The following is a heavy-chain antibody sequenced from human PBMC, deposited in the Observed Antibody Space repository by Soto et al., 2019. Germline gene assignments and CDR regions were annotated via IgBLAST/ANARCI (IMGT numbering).Heavy chain of an antibody. CDR2: INYTGST. CDR3: ARGRSCLRSTCYDDYNYFGP. CDR1: GGYFIGYY. Sequence: SETMSVTSAVDGGYFIGYYWSWIRPNTGKGLEWIGHINYTGSTNYNSSLRSRVTISVDTSKNQVSLKLRSVTAADTAVYYCARGRSCLRSTCYDDYNYFGPWGQGTLVTVSS. V-gene: IGHV4-34*01. D-gene: IGHD2-2*01. J-gene: IGHJ5*02.